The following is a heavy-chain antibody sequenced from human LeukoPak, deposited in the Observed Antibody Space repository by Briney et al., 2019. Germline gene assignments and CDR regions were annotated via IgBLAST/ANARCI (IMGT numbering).Heavy chain of an antibody. D-gene: IGHD6-19*01. J-gene: IGHJ5*02. Sequence: PGGSLRLSCAASGFTFNDYGMSWVRQAPGKGLEWVSVIYSGGSTYYADSVKGRFTISRDNSKNTLYLQMNSLRAEDTAVYYCARIQWLDTNWFDPWGQGTLVTVSS. CDR3: ARIQWLDTNWFDP. V-gene: IGHV3-66*01. CDR2: IYSGGST. CDR1: GFTFNDYG.